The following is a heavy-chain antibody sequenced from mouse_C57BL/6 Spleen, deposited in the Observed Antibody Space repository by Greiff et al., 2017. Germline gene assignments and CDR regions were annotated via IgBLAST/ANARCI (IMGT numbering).Heavy chain of an antibody. CDR3: ARYDYDEGYSMDY. CDR2: IYPSDRET. V-gene: IGHV1-61*01. Sequence: QVQLQQPGAELVRPGSSVKLSCKASGYTFTSYWMAWVKQRPGQGLEWIGNIYPSDRETQYNQKFKDKATVTVDKSSSTAYMQLSSLTSEDSAVYYCARYDYDEGYSMDYWGQGTSVTVSS. J-gene: IGHJ4*01. D-gene: IGHD2-4*01. CDR1: GYTFTSYW.